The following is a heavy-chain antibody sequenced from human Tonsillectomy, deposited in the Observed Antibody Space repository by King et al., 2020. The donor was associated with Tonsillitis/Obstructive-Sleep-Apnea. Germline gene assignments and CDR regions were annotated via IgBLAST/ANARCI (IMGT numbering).Heavy chain of an antibody. V-gene: IGHV7-4-1*02. J-gene: IGHJ6*03. CDR3: ARVRDDYVWGSTEEAVGVYYYYMDV. D-gene: IGHD3-16*01. CDR2: INTNTGNP. CDR1: GYTFTSYA. Sequence: QVQLVQSGSELKKPGASVKVSCKASGYTFTSYAMNWVRQAPGQGLEWMGWINTNTGNPTYAQGFTGRFVFSLDTSVSTAYLQISSLKAEETAVYYCARVRDDYVWGSTEEAVGVYYYYMDVWGKGTTVTVSS.